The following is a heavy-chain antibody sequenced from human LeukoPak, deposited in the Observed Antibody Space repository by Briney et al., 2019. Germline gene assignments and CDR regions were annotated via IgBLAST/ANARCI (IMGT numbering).Heavy chain of an antibody. V-gene: IGHV1-24*01. J-gene: IGHJ4*02. CDR2: FDPEDGET. CDR1: GYTLTELS. CDR3: ATLDGIYYDSSDYYYFDY. Sequence: ASVKVSCKVSGYTLTELSMHWVRQAPGKGLEWMGGFDPEDGETIYAQKFQGRVTMTEDTSTDTAYMELSSLRSEDTAVYYCATLDGIYYDSSDYYYFDYWGQGTLVTVSS. D-gene: IGHD3-22*01.